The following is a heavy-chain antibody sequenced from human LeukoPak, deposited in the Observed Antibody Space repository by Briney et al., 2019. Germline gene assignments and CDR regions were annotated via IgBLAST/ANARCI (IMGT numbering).Heavy chain of an antibody. CDR1: GGTFSSYT. J-gene: IGHJ4*02. D-gene: IGHD1-20*01. Sequence: RASVKVSCKASGGTFSSYTISWVRQAPGQGLEWMGRIIPILGIANYAQKFQGRVTITADKSTSTAYMEMSSLRSEDTAVSYCARLADNWNDDFDYWGQGTLVTVSS. V-gene: IGHV1-69*02. CDR3: ARLADNWNDDFDY. CDR2: IIPILGIA.